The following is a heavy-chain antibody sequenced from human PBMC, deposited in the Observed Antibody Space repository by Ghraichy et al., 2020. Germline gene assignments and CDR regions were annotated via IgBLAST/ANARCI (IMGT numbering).Heavy chain of an antibody. J-gene: IGHJ6*02. V-gene: IGHV3-7*01. CDR3: ARGIVATFYYYYGMDV. D-gene: IGHD5-12*01. Sequence: GGSLRLSCAASGFTFSSYWMSWVRQAPGKGLEWVANIKQDGSEKYYVDSVKGRFTISRDNAKNSLYLQMNSLRAEDTAVYYCARGIVATFYYYYGMDVWGQGTTVTVSS. CDR1: GFTFSSYW. CDR2: IKQDGSEK.